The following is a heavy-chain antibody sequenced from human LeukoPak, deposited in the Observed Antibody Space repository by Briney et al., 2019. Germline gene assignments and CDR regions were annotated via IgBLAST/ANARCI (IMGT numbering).Heavy chain of an antibody. Sequence: GGSLRLSCAASGFTFSSYGMHWVRQAPGKGLEWVAVIWYDGSNKYYADSVKGRFTISRDNSKNTLYLQMNSLRAEDTAVYYCAKHRLGWLRLKSLGYFDYWGQGTLVTVSS. CDR3: AKHRLGWLRLKSLGYFDY. J-gene: IGHJ4*02. V-gene: IGHV3-33*06. CDR2: IWYDGSNK. CDR1: GFTFSSYG. D-gene: IGHD5-12*01.